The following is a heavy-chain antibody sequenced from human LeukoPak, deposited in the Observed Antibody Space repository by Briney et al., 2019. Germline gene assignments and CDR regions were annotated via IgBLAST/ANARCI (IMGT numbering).Heavy chain of an antibody. Sequence: SETLSLTCTVSGGSINSYYWSWIRQPAGKGLEWIGRMYSSGSTNYNPSLKSRVSMSVDTSKNQFSLKLTPVTAADTAVYYCARGGKATVVTMWGQGILVTVSS. CDR3: ARGGKATVVTM. CDR2: MYSSGST. CDR1: GGSINSYY. J-gene: IGHJ4*02. V-gene: IGHV4-4*07. D-gene: IGHD4-23*01.